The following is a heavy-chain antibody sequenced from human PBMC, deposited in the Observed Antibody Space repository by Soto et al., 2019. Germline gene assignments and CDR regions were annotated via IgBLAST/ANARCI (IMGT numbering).Heavy chain of an antibody. J-gene: IGHJ4*02. V-gene: IGHV4-59*01. CDR2: IYYRGSA. CDR3: VRANYFDF. CDR1: GGSINPYY. Sequence: QVQLQESGPGRVKPSETLSLTCTVSGGSINPYYWSWIRQPPGKGLEWIGSIYYRGSANNNPSLKSRLTISVDTSKNQFSLKLRSVTAADTAIYYCVRANYFDFWGQGTLVTVSS.